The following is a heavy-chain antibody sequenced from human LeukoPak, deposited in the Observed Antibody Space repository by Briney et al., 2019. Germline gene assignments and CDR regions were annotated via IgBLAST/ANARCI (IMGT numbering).Heavy chain of an antibody. J-gene: IGHJ4*02. CDR2: ISSSSSYI. CDR1: GFTFSSYS. Sequence: GGSLRLSCAASGFTFSSYSMNWVRQAPGKGLEWVSSISSSSSYIYYADSVKGRFTISRDNAKNSLYLQMNSLRAEDTAVYYCARDRYSSGWYDYWGQGTLVTVSS. D-gene: IGHD6-19*01. CDR3: ARDRYSSGWYDY. V-gene: IGHV3-21*01.